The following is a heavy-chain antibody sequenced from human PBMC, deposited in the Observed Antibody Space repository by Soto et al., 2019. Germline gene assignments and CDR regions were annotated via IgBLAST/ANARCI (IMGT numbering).Heavy chain of an antibody. J-gene: IGHJ3*01. D-gene: IGHD1-7*01. V-gene: IGHV3-23*01. CDR3: AKVNFFETPGTFDV. Sequence: GGSLRLSCAASGFTFSDYYMTWIRQAPGNGLEWVATIAGSGGMTYDTTSVRGRFTSSRDNSKNTVSLQMSSLRAEDTAMYFWAKVNFFETPGTFDVWGQGTPVTVSS. CDR1: GFTFSDYY. CDR2: IAGSGGMT.